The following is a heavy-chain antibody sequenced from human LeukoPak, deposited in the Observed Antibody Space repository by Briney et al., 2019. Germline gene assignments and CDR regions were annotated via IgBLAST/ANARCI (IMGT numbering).Heavy chain of an antibody. D-gene: IGHD3-16*02. J-gene: IGHJ4*02. CDR3: AKQSSRFLGWAYFDY. CDR2: ISGSGSST. V-gene: IGHV3-23*01. Sequence: GGSLRLSCAASGCTFSSYAMTWVRQAPGKGLEWVSAISGSGSSTYYADSVKGRFTISRDNSKNTLYLQMSSLRAEDTALYFCAKQSSRFLGWAYFDYWGQGTLVTVSS. CDR1: GCTFSSYA.